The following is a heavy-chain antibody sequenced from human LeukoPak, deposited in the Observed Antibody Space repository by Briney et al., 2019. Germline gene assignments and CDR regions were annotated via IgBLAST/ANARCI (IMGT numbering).Heavy chain of an antibody. Sequence: GESLKISCKGSGYSFTSHWIAWVRQMPGKGLEWMGIIYPGDSDTRYSPSFQGQVTISADKSISTAYLQWSSLKASDTAMYYCARGATGSPYYYGMDVWGQGTTVTVSS. V-gene: IGHV5-51*01. CDR2: IYPGDSDT. J-gene: IGHJ6*02. D-gene: IGHD5-24*01. CDR1: GYSFTSHW. CDR3: ARGATGSPYYYGMDV.